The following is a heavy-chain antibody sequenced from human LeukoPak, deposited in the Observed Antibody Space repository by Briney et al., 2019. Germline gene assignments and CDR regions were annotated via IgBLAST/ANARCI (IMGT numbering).Heavy chain of an antibody. J-gene: IGHJ4*02. D-gene: IGHD3-22*01. CDR1: GFTFSSYA. CDR2: ISYDGSNK. Sequence: GGSLRLSCAASGFTFSSYAMHWVRQAPGKGLEWVAVISYDGSNKYYADSVKGRFTISRDNSKNTLYLQMNSLRAEDTAVYYCARVIVSSGDYWGQGTLVTVSS. V-gene: IGHV3-30*04. CDR3: ARVIVSSGDY.